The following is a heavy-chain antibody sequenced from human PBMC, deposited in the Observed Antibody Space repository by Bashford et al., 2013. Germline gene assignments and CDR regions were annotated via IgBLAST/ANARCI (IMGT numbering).Heavy chain of an antibody. D-gene: IGHD4-17*01. J-gene: IGHJ6*02. CDR3: ARKDEVTTDYFYKGMDV. CDR2: NWYDGSKT. V-gene: IGHV3-33*01. Sequence: VRQAPGKGLEWAAFNWYDGSKTYYADSVKGRFSVSRDNSKNTLFLHMYSLRAEDTAVYYCARKDEVTTDYFYKGMDVWGRGTTVTVSS.